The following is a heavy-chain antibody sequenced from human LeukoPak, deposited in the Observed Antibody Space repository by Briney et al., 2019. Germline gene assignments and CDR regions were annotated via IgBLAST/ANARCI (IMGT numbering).Heavy chain of an antibody. Sequence: GGSLRLSCAASGFTFSSYGMHWVHQAPGKGLEWVAVIWYDGSNKYYADSVKGRFTISRDNSKNTLYLQMNSLRAEDTAVYYCAKDRHYGSGSYIFLFDYWGQGTLVTVSS. D-gene: IGHD3-10*01. J-gene: IGHJ4*02. V-gene: IGHV3-33*06. CDR1: GFTFSSYG. CDR2: IWYDGSNK. CDR3: AKDRHYGSGSYIFLFDY.